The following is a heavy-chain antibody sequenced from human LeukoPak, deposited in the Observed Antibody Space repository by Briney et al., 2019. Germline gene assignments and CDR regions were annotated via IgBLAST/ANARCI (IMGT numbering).Heavy chain of an antibody. D-gene: IGHD1-26*01. V-gene: IGHV3-21*01. Sequence: GGSLRLSCAASGFTFSSYSMNWVRQAPGKGLEWVSSISSSSSYIYYADSVKGRFTISRDNAKNSLYLQMNSLRAEDTAVYYCATVRTTWYVENWGQGTLVTVSS. CDR1: GFTFSSYS. CDR2: ISSSSSYI. CDR3: ATVRTTWYVEN. J-gene: IGHJ4*02.